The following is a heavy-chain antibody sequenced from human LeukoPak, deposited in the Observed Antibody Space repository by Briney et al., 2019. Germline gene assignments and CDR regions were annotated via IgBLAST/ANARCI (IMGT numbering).Heavy chain of an antibody. D-gene: IGHD6-13*01. CDR2: ISGSGGST. CDR3: AKDRGPQHLVPEYFQH. J-gene: IGHJ1*01. CDR1: GFTFSSYA. V-gene: IGHV3-23*01. Sequence: QTGGSLRLSCAASGFTFSSYAMSWVRQAPGKGLEWVSAISGSGGSTYYADSVKGRFTISRDNSKNTLYLQMNSLRAEDTAVYYCAKDRGPQHLVPEYFQHWGQGTLVTVSS.